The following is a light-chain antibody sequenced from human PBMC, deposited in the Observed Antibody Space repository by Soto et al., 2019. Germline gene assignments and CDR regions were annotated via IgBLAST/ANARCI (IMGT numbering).Light chain of an antibody. Sequence: PGKAPKLLIYKASSLESGVPSRFSGSGSGTDFTLTISSLQPEDFATYYCQQTSIAPFTFGPGTKVDIK. CDR3: QQTSIAPFT. CDR2: KAS. J-gene: IGKJ3*01. V-gene: IGKV1-5*03.